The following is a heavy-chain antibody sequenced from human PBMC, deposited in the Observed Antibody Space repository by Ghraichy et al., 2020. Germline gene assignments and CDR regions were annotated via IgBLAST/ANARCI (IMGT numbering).Heavy chain of an antibody. CDR1: GFTFSSYA. D-gene: IGHD1-26*01. J-gene: IGHJ4*02. V-gene: IGHV3-23*01. Sequence: GGSLRLSCAATGFTFSSYAMSWVRQAPGKGLEWVSAISGSGGSTYYADSVKGRFTISRDNSKNTLYLQMNSLRAEDTAVYYCAKDHTHRLVGASDCWGQGTLVTVSS. CDR2: ISGSGGST. CDR3: AKDHTHRLVGASDC.